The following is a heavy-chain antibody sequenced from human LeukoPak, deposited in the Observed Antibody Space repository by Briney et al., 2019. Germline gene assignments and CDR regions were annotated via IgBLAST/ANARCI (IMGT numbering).Heavy chain of an antibody. D-gene: IGHD3-3*01. CDR3: ARDAFGAIEF. CDR1: GFTFSSYS. CDR2: ISSSSSYI. J-gene: IGHJ4*01. V-gene: IGHV3-21*01. Sequence: GGSLRLSWAASGFTFSSYSMNWVRQARGKGLEWVSSISSSSSYIYYADSVKGRFTISRDNAKNTLYLQMNSLRTEDTAVYYCARDAFGAIEFWGHGTLVTVSS.